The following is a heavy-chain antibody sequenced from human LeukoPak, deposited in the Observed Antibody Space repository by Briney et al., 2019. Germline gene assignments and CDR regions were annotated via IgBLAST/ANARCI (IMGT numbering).Heavy chain of an antibody. CDR3: ARIQSGDFWSGYSHTPDY. CDR2: MYYSGST. J-gene: IGHJ4*02. V-gene: IGHV4-39*01. CDR1: GGSISSSSYY. D-gene: IGHD3-3*01. Sequence: SETLSLTCTVSGGSISSSSYYWGWIRQPPGKGLEWIGSMYYSGSTYYNPSLKSRVTISVDTSKNQFSLKLSSVTAADTAVYYCARIQSGDFWSGYSHTPDYWGQGTLVTVSS.